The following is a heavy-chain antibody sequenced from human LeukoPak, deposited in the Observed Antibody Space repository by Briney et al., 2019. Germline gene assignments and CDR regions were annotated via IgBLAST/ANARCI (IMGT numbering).Heavy chain of an antibody. Sequence: QAGGSLRLSCAVSGFTFSNYAMNWVRQAPGKRLEWVSVIAIGGGDKFYADSVKGRFIISRDTSKNILYLQMNSLRAEDTAIYYCAKHSHSWYIGYFEYWGQGTLVTVSS. CDR3: AKHSHSWYIGYFEY. D-gene: IGHD6-13*01. J-gene: IGHJ4*02. V-gene: IGHV3-23*01. CDR1: GFTFSNYA. CDR2: IAIGGGDK.